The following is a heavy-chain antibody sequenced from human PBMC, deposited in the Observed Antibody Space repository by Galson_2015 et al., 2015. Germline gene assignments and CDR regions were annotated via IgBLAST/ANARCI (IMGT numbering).Heavy chain of an antibody. CDR1: GFTFSNYA. V-gene: IGHV3-23*01. CDR3: AKWREGEHNYFDY. Sequence: SLRLSCAASGFTFSNYAMTWARQAPGKGLEWVSSISASGGNTYYADSVKGRFTISRDNSKNTHYLQMDSLRAEDTAVYHCAKWREGEHNYFDYWGRGTLVTVSS. CDR2: ISASGGNT. D-gene: IGHD3-16*01. J-gene: IGHJ4*02.